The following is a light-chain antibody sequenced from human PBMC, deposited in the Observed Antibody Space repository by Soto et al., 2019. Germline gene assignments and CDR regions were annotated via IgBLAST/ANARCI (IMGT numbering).Light chain of an antibody. V-gene: IGKV3-20*01. CDR1: QSVGGTY. J-gene: IGKJ1*01. Sequence: EIVLTQSPGTLSLSPGDRATLSCRASQSVGGTYFSWFQQKPGQAPRLLIYGISSRSTGIQDRFSGSGSGTDFTLTISRLEPEDFAVYYCQQYGSIPRTFGQGTRVEIK. CDR2: GIS. CDR3: QQYGSIPRT.